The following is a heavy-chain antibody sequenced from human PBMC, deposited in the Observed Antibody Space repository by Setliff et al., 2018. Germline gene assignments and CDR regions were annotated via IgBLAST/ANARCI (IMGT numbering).Heavy chain of an antibody. CDR3: AKTFEGYYSDSSGYYYSAPLYPNMDY. J-gene: IGHJ4*02. Sequence: GESLKISCAASGFTFSNSDMSWVRQAPGKGLEWVSTISGNGGRTYYAVSVEGRFTISRDNSKNTLYLQMISLSDEDTALYYCAKTFEGYYSDSSGYYYSAPLYPNMDYWGQRTLVTVSS. V-gene: IGHV3-23*01. D-gene: IGHD3-22*01. CDR2: ISGNGGRT. CDR1: GFTFSNSD.